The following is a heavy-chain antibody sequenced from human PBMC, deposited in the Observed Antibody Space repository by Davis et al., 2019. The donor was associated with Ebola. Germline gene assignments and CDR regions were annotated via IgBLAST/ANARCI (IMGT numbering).Heavy chain of an antibody. D-gene: IGHD2-2*01. J-gene: IGHJ1*01. CDR1: GCNFYNYA. CDR2: ITGSGGSS. V-gene: IGHV3-23*01. Sequence: GESLKISCAASGCNFYNYAMTCARLAPGKGLEWVSTITGSGGSSYYADSVRGRFTISRDNSKNTLFLQIYSLRAEDTAVYYCAQDQIDEGLTSPHTDFQHWGQGNLVTVSS. CDR3: AQDQIDEGLTSPHTDFQH.